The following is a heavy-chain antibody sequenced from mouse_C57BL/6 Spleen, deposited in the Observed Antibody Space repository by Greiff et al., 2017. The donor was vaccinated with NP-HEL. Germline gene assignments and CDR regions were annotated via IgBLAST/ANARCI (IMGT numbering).Heavy chain of an antibody. D-gene: IGHD3-1*01. CDR1: GYAFTNYL. CDR2: INPGSGGT. Sequence: QVQLQQSGAELVRPGTSVKVSCKASGYAFTNYLIEWVKQRPGQGLEWIGVINPGSGGTNYNEKFKGKATLTADKSSSTAYMQHSSLTSEDSAVYFCAREGARDYAMDYWGQGTSVTVSS. J-gene: IGHJ4*01. CDR3: AREGARDYAMDY. V-gene: IGHV1-54*01.